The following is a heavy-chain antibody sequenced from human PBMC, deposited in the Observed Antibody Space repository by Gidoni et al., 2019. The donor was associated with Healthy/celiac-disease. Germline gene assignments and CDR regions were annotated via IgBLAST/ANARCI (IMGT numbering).Heavy chain of an antibody. CDR2: IYYSGST. CDR1: VRSISSGGYY. D-gene: IGHD5-18*01. Sequence: QVQLQASGPGLVKPSQTLSLTCTVPVRSISSGGYYWSWIRQHPGKGLVWIGYIYYSGSTYYNPSLKSRVTISVDTSKNQFYLKLSSVTAADTAVYYCARVNNHADTDYWGQGTLVTVSS. V-gene: IGHV4-31*03. CDR3: ARVNNHADTDY. J-gene: IGHJ4*02.